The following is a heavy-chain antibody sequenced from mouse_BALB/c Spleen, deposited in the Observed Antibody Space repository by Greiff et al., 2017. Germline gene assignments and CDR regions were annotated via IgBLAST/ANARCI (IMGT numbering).Heavy chain of an antibody. CDR3: AREGYYGSSYLHYYAMDY. D-gene: IGHD1-1*01. Sequence: VKLMESGPGLVAPSQSLSITCTVSGFSLTGYGVNWVRQPPGKGLEWLGMIWGDGSTDYNSALKSRLSISKDNSKSQVFLKMNSLQTDDTARYYCAREGYYGSSYLHYYAMDYWGQGTSVTVSS. CDR2: IWGDGST. J-gene: IGHJ4*01. CDR1: GFSLTGYG. V-gene: IGHV2-6-7*01.